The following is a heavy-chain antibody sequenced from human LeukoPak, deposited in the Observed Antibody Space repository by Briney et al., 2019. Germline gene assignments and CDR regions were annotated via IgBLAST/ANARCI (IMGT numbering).Heavy chain of an antibody. J-gene: IGHJ6*02. CDR2: IDWKSNNI. D-gene: IGHD6-13*01. V-gene: IGHV3-9*01. CDR1: GFTFGDYA. CDR3: ARERAGYFYAMDV. Sequence: GGSLRLSCAASGFTFGDYAMHWVRQAPGKGLEWVSGIDWKSNNIGYADSVKGRFTISRDNAKNSLYLQMNSLRTEDTALYYCARERAGYFYAMDVWGQGTSVTVSS.